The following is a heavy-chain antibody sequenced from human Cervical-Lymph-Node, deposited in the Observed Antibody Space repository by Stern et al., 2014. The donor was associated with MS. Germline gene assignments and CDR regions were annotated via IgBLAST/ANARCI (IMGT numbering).Heavy chain of an antibody. Sequence: VPLVESGAEVKKPGSSGKVSCKASGGTFSTFAFNWVRQAPGEGLEWMAGIIPMFGSPKYAQKFQGRVTITADESTSTAYMELSSLRSAYTAVYYCATVESSASSRSVWGQGTTVTVSS. CDR3: ATVESSASSRSV. V-gene: IGHV1-69*01. D-gene: IGHD1-26*01. CDR1: GGTFSTFA. CDR2: IIPMFGSP. J-gene: IGHJ6*02.